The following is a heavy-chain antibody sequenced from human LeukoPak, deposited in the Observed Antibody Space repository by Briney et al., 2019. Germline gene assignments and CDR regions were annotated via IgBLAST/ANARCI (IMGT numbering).Heavy chain of an antibody. Sequence: GGSLRLSCAASGFTFSSYAMHWVRQAPGKGLEWVANIKQDESEKYYVDSVKGRFTISRDNAKNSLYLQMNSLRAEDTAVYYCARPRQNEEIYYGSGSYYSYYYYGMDVWGQGTTVTVSS. CDR2: IKQDESEK. D-gene: IGHD3-10*01. CDR3: ARPRQNEEIYYGSGSYYSYYYYGMDV. V-gene: IGHV3-7*01. CDR1: GFTFSSYA. J-gene: IGHJ6*02.